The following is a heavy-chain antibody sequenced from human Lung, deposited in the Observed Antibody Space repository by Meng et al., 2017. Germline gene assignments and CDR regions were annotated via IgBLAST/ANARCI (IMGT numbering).Heavy chain of an antibody. CDR2: INPKSGDT. Sequence: ASVMVSCKPSGYNFLDYYIHWVRRAAGQGLEWMGRINPKSGDTHYAQKFQARVTMTGDTSISTAYMELSGLRSDDTAMYYCARDEDISAAGKLFGDYWGQGTLVTVSS. D-gene: IGHD6-25*01. CDR3: ARDEDISAAGKLFGDY. J-gene: IGHJ4*02. CDR1: GYNFLDYY. V-gene: IGHV1-2*06.